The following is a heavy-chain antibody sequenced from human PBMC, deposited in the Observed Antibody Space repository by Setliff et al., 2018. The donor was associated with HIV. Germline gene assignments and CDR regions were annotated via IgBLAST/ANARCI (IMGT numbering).Heavy chain of an antibody. CDR1: GYTFSTHG. V-gene: IGHV1-18*01. Sequence: ASVKVSCKAFGYTFSTHGVSWVRRAPGQGLEWLGWISGYCDATRFAQKVQGRVTLTTDTSASTAYLELRSLTSDDTAVYYCARDSRAHAIPGAINYRYYGMDVWGQGTTVTVSS. CDR2: ISGYCDAT. CDR3: ARDSRAHAIPGAINYRYYGMDV. D-gene: IGHD2-8*01. J-gene: IGHJ6*02.